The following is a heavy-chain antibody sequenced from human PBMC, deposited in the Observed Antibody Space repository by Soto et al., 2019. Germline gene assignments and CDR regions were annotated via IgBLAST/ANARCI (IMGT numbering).Heavy chain of an antibody. CDR1: GYTFTSYY. D-gene: IGHD2-15*01. Sequence: QVQLVQSGAEVKKPGASVKVSCKASGYTFTSYYMHWVRQAPGQGLEWMGIINPSGGSTSYAQKFQGRVTMTRGTATSTVYMELGSLRSEDTAVYYCARDQGYCSGGSCYYPALAFDIWGQGTMVTVSS. V-gene: IGHV1-46*01. CDR3: ARDQGYCSGGSCYYPALAFDI. CDR2: INPSGGST. J-gene: IGHJ3*02.